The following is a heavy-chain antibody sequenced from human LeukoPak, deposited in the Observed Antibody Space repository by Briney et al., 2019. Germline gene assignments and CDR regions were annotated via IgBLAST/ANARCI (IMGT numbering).Heavy chain of an antibody. J-gene: IGHJ6*02. CDR1: GFTFSSYA. CDR3: ASDEGSHWLLLGYYYGMDV. V-gene: IGHV3-30-3*01. D-gene: IGHD3-16*01. CDR2: ISYDGSNK. Sequence: GGSLRLSCAASGFTFSSYAMHWVRQAPGKGLEWVAVISYDGSNKYYADSVKGRFTISRDNPKNTLYLQMNSLRAEDTAVYYCASDEGSHWLLLGYYYGMDVWGQGATVTVSS.